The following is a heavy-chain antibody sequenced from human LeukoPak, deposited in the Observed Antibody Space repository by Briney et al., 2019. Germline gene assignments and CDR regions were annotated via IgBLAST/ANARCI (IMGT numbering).Heavy chain of an antibody. D-gene: IGHD3-22*01. CDR2: IYHSGST. Sequence: SQTLSLTCAVSGGSISSGGDSWGWIRQPPGRGLEWIGYIYHSGSTYYTPSLKSRVTISVDRSKNQFSLKLSSVTAADTAVYYCARGTMIVAYGMDVWGQGTTVTVSS. J-gene: IGHJ6*02. V-gene: IGHV4-30-2*01. CDR3: ARGTMIVAYGMDV. CDR1: GGSISSGGDS.